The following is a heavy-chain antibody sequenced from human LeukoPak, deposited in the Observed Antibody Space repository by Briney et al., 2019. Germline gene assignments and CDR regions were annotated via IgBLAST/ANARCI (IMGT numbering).Heavy chain of an antibody. V-gene: IGHV3-43*01. Sequence: GGSLRLSCAASGFSFDDYTMHWVRQRPGKGLEWVSLINWDGGSTFYADSVRGRFSISRDTSKHSLYLEMHSLRTDDSALYYCAKDLGTVIAAAGTSGFDTWGRGTLVTVSS. D-gene: IGHD6-13*01. CDR1: GFSFDDYT. J-gene: IGHJ4*01. CDR2: INWDGGST. CDR3: AKDLGTVIAAAGTSGFDT.